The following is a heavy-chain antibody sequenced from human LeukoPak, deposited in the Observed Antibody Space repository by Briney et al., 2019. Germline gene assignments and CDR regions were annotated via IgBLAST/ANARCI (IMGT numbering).Heavy chain of an antibody. CDR1: GFTFSSYG. J-gene: IGHJ4*02. Sequence: GGSLRLSCAASGFTFSSYGMHWVRQAPGKGLEWVAFIRYDGSSEYYADSVKGRFTISRDNSKNTLYLQMNSLRAEDTAEYYCARDLRYYGSGPTRDYWGQGTLVTVSS. D-gene: IGHD3-10*01. V-gene: IGHV3-30*02. CDR3: ARDLRYYGSGPTRDY. CDR2: IRYDGSSE.